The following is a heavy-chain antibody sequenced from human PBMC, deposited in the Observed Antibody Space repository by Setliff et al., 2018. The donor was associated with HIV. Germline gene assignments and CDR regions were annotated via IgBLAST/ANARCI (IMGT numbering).Heavy chain of an antibody. J-gene: IGHJ4*02. D-gene: IGHD5-12*01. CDR2: IKQDGSDK. Sequence: GVLRLSCAASGFIFSDYYMSWVRQAPGKGLEWVANIKQDGSDKDYVDSVKGRFMISRDNAKNSLYLQMNNLRVEDTAVYYCAGNDYVDMKWGQGSLGTVSS. CDR1: GFIFSDYY. CDR3: AGNDYVDMK. V-gene: IGHV3-7*03.